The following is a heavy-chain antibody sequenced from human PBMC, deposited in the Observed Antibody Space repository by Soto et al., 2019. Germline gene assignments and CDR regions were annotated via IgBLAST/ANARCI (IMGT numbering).Heavy chain of an antibody. D-gene: IGHD3-10*01. V-gene: IGHV1-2*02. Sequence: QVQLVQSGAEVKKPGASVKVSCKASGYTFTGYYMHWVRQAPGQGLEWLGWINPNSGGTNYAQKFQGRVTMTRDTSISTAYMELSRMISDDTAVYYCARIPPPNYYGAGSYYRVSDYCGQGPLVTVSS. CDR3: ARIPPPNYYGAGSYYRVSDY. CDR2: INPNSGGT. J-gene: IGHJ4*02. CDR1: GYTFTGYY.